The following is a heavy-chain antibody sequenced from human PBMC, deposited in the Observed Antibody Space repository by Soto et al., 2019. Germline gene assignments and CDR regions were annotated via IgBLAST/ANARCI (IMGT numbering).Heavy chain of an antibody. CDR2: IYYSGST. CDR1: GGSISSSSYY. Sequence: SETLSLTCTVSGGSISSSSYYWGWIRQPPGKGLEWIGSIYYSGSTYYNPSLKGRVTISVDTSKNQFSLKLSSVTAADTAVYYCAIDHRGGWLQPYYYYYGMDVWGQGTTVTVSS. CDR3: AIDHRGGWLQPYYYYYGMDV. D-gene: IGHD5-12*01. J-gene: IGHJ6*02. V-gene: IGHV4-39*02.